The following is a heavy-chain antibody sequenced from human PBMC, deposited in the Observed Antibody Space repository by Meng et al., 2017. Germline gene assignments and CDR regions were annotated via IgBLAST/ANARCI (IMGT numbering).Heavy chain of an antibody. Sequence: QVQLVQSGAGVKNPGASVKVSCKPSGYNLPDYYIHWVRRAPGQGLEWMGRINPKSGDTHYAQKFQARVTMTGDTSISTAYMELSGLRSDDTAMYYCARDEDISAAGKLFGDYWGQGTLVTVSS. CDR3: ARDEDISAAGKLFGDY. J-gene: IGHJ4*02. CDR1: GYNLPDYY. CDR2: INPKSGDT. D-gene: IGHD6-25*01. V-gene: IGHV1-2*06.